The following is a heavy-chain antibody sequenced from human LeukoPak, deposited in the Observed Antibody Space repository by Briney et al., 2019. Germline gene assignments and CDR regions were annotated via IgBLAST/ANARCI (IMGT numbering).Heavy chain of an antibody. V-gene: IGHV4-59*08. J-gene: IGHJ4*02. CDR2: IYYSGST. D-gene: IGHD6-6*01. CDR3: ARHTQLVIDY. Sequence: SETLSLTCTVSGGSISSYYWSWIRQPPGKGLEWIGYIYYSGSTNYNPSLKSRVTISVDTSKNQFSLELSSVTAADTAVYYCARHTQLVIDYWGQGTLVTVSS. CDR1: GGSISSYY.